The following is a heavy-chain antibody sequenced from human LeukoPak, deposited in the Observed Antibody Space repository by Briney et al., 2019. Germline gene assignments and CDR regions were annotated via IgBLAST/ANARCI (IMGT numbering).Heavy chain of an antibody. Sequence: GESLKISCKGSGYSFSSYWIAWVRQMPGKSLEGMGVIYPRDSRTTYSASFQDQVTISADKSISTAYLQWTSLKASDTAMYYCARHLSDITSSPNYGGPGTLVSVSS. CDR1: GYSFSSYW. J-gene: IGHJ4*02. D-gene: IGHD2-2*01. V-gene: IGHV5-51*01. CDR2: IYPRDSRT. CDR3: ARHLSDITSSPNY.